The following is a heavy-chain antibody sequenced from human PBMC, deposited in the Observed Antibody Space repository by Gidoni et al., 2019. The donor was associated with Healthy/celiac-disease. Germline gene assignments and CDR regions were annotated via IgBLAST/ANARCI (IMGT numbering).Heavy chain of an antibody. CDR2: TYYRSKWYN. V-gene: IGHV6-1*01. CDR3: ARDSGGGSGYYYYYGMDV. Sequence: QVQLQQSGPGRVKPSQTLSLTCAISGDSVSSNIAAWNWIRQSTSRGLEWLGRTYYRSKWYNDYAVSVKSRITINTDTAKNQVSLQLNSVTPEDTAVYYCARDSGGGSGYYYYYGMDVWGQGTTVTVSS. D-gene: IGHD3-10*01. CDR1: GDSVSSNIAA. J-gene: IGHJ6*02.